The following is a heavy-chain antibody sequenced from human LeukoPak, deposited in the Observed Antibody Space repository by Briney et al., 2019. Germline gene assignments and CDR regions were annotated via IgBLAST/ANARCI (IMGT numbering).Heavy chain of an antibody. CDR1: GGTFSSYA. J-gene: IGHJ4*02. D-gene: IGHD3-22*01. V-gene: IGHV1-69*05. CDR2: IIPIFGTA. CDR3: ARDFEDEVVLDY. Sequence: GASVKVSCKASGGTFSSYAISWVRQAPGQGLEWMGGIIPIFGTANYAQKFQGRVTITTDESTSTAYMELRSLRSDDTAVYYCARDFEDEVVLDYWGQGALVTVSS.